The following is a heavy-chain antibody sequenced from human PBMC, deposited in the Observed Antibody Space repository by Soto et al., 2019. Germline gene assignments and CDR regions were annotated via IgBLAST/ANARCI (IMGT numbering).Heavy chain of an antibody. J-gene: IGHJ4*02. CDR2: IYYSGST. D-gene: IGHD2-8*01. CDR3: ARDRGGYANLDY. CDR1: GGSISSHY. Sequence: PSETLYLTCTVSGGSISSHYWSWIRQPPGKGLEWIGYIYYSGSTNYNPSLKSRVTVSVDTSKNQFSLKLSSVTAADTAVYYCARDRGGYANLDYWGQGTLVTVSS. V-gene: IGHV4-59*11.